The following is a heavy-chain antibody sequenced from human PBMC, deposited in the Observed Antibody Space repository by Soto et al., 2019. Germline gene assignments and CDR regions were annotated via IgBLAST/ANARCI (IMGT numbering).Heavy chain of an antibody. D-gene: IGHD5-18*01. CDR3: TTDLGGYSYGYSY. V-gene: IGHV3-15*01. CDR2: IKSKTDGGTT. J-gene: IGHJ4*02. Sequence: VGSLRLSCAASGFTFSNAWMSWVRQAPGKGLEWVGRIKSKTDGGTTDYAAPVKGRFTISRDDSKNTLYLQMNSLKTEDTAVYYCTTDLGGYSYGYSYWGQGTLVTVSS. CDR1: GFTFSNAW.